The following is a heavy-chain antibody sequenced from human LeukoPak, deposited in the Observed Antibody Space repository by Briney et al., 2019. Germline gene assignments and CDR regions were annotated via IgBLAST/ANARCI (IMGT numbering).Heavy chain of an antibody. D-gene: IGHD5-18*01. CDR1: GGSIRNHY. V-gene: IGHV4-59*11. CDR3: ARGGDSSGYLNHYYYGMDV. CDR2: IHYSGST. Sequence: SETLSLTCIVSGGSIRNHYWNWIRQSPGKGLEWIGFIHYSGSTYYRPTLKSRVTMSVDTSKNQFSLKLTSVTAADTAVYYCARGGDSSGYLNHYYYGMDVWGQGTTVTVSS. J-gene: IGHJ6*02.